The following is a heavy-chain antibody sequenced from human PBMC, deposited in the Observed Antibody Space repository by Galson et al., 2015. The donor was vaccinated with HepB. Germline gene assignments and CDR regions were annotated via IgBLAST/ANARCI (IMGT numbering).Heavy chain of an antibody. CDR2: IYPKSGGT. V-gene: IGHV1-2*02. CDR3: ARENYYYDY. J-gene: IGHJ4*02. CDR1: GYTFTTYY. D-gene: IGHD1-7*01. Sequence: SVKVSCKASGYTFTTYYMHWVRQAPGQGLEWMGWIYPKSGGTYYAQKFQGRVTLTRDTSVSEVYMELNSLSSDDTAVYYCARENYYYDYWGQGTLVTVSS.